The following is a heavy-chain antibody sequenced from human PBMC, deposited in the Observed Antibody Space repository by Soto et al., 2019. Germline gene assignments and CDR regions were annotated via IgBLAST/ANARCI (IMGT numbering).Heavy chain of an antibody. V-gene: IGHV4-34*01. CDR2: INHSGST. CDR3: ARDSTKGYCSSTSCYRYYYYGMDV. D-gene: IGHD2-2*02. Sequence: TSETLSLTCAVYGESFSGYYWSWIRQPPGKGLEWIGEINHSGSTNYNPSLKSRVTISVDTSKNQFSLKLSSVTAADTAVYYCARDSTKGYCSSTSCYRYYYYGMDVWGQGTTVTVSS. CDR1: GESFSGYY. J-gene: IGHJ6*02.